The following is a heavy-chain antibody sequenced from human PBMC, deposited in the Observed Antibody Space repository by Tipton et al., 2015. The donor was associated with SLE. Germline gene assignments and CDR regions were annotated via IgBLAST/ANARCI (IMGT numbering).Heavy chain of an antibody. D-gene: IGHD3-10*01. CDR3: AGGTNYHGSHSSPARFDY. J-gene: IGHJ4*02. V-gene: IGHV3-74*02. CDR2: IDPDGRIT. CDR1: GFTFSNSW. Sequence: VQLVQSGGGLVQPGGSLKLSCAASGFTFSNSWMQWVRQAPGRGLVWVSRIDPDGRITDYADSVKGRFTISRDNARNTLYLQINSLRAEDTAVYYCAGGTNYHGSHSSPARFDYWGQGTLVTVSS.